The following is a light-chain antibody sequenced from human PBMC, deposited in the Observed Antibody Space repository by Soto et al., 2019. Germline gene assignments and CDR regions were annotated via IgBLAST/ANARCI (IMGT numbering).Light chain of an antibody. Sequence: EIVMTQSPGTLSLSPGETATLSCRASQSVSSNYVAWFHQKPGQAPRLLIYGASSRAPGVPDRFSASVSGTDFTLTISRLEPKDFAVYYCQQYGRSPFTFGPGTKVDIK. CDR3: QQYGRSPFT. CDR1: QSVSSNY. CDR2: GAS. V-gene: IGKV3-20*01. J-gene: IGKJ3*01.